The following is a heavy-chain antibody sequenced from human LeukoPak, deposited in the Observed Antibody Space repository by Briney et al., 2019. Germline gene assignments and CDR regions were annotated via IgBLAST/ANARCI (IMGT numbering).Heavy chain of an antibody. Sequence: SETLSLTCTVSGGSISSYYWSWIRQPPGKGLEWIGYIYYSGSTNYNPSLKSRVTISVDTSKNQFSLKLSSVTAADTAVYYCARGGRGSYAQLDAFDIWGQGTMVTVSS. D-gene: IGHD3-16*01. CDR1: GGSISSYY. J-gene: IGHJ3*02. CDR2: IYYSGST. CDR3: ARGGRGSYAQLDAFDI. V-gene: IGHV4-59*08.